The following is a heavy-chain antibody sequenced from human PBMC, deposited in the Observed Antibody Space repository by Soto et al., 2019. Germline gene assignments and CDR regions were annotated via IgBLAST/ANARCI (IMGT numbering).Heavy chain of an antibody. CDR1: GYTFTTYG. CDR3: ARERCSSTSCYKGPFYYYGMDV. V-gene: IGHV1-18*01. J-gene: IGHJ6*02. CDR2: ISAYNGNT. Sequence: SVKVSCKASGYTFTTYGISWVRQAPGQGLEWMGWISAYNGNTNYAQKLQGRVTMTTDTSTSTAYMELRSLRSDDTAVYYCARERCSSTSCYKGPFYYYGMDVWGQGTTVTVSS. D-gene: IGHD2-2*02.